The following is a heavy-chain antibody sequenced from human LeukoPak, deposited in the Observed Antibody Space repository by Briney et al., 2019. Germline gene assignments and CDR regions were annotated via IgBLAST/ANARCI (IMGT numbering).Heavy chain of an antibody. CDR1: GVSFSDYY. D-gene: IGHD6-13*01. CDR3: ARVRGRDRRSWLSETGLDY. Sequence: PSETLSLTCAVYGVSFSDYYWSWIRQPPGKGLEWIGEIRHSGSTNYNPSLKSRTTISVDSSKNQFSLNLSSVTAADTAVYYCARVRGRDRRSWLSETGLDYWGQGTLVTVSS. V-gene: IGHV4-34*01. J-gene: IGHJ4*02. CDR2: IRHSGST.